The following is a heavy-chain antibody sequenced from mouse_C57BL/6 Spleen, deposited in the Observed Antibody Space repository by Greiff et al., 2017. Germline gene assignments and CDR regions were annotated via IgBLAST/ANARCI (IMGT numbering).Heavy chain of an antibody. Sequence: LQQSGASVKISCKASGYAFSSYWMNWVKQRPGKGLEWIGQIYPGDGDTNYNGKFKGKATLTADKSSSTAYMQLSSLTSEDSAVYFCARDSASITTVVSPFVYWGQGTTLTVSS. V-gene: IGHV1-80*01. CDR2: IYPGDGDT. CDR3: ARDSASITTVVSPFVY. D-gene: IGHD1-1*01. CDR1: GYAFSSYW. J-gene: IGHJ2*01.